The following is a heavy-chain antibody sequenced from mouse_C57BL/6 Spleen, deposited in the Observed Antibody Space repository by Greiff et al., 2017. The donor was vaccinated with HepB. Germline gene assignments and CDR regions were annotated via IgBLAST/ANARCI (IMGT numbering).Heavy chain of an antibody. D-gene: IGHD2-4*01. CDR1: GYAFTNYL. CDR2: INPGSGGT. Sequence: VQLVESGAELVRPGTSVKVSCKASGYAFTNYLIEWVKQRPGQGLEWIGVINPGSGGTNYNEKFKGKATLTADKSSSTAYMQLSSLTSEDSAVYFCARGYYDYPFAYWGQGTLVTVSA. V-gene: IGHV1-54*01. J-gene: IGHJ3*01. CDR3: ARGYYDYPFAY.